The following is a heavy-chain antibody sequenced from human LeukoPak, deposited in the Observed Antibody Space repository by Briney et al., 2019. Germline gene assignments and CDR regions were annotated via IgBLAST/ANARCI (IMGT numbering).Heavy chain of an antibody. CDR1: GYIFTSYG. J-gene: IGHJ4*02. Sequence: ASVKVSCKASGYIFTSYGFSWVRQAPGQGLEWMGWISGYNGNTNYAQNLQGRVTVTTDTSTSTAYMELRSLRSDDTAVYYCARSKGGGYGDHYLSPNWGQGTLVTVSS. CDR3: ARSKGGGYGDHYLSPN. D-gene: IGHD4-17*01. V-gene: IGHV1-18*01. CDR2: ISGYNGNT.